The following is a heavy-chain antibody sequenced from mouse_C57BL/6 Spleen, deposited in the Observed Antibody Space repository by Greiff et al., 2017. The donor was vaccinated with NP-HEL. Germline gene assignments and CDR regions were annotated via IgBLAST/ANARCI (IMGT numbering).Heavy chain of an antibody. CDR3: ARSSYYGSSLYAMDY. J-gene: IGHJ4*01. D-gene: IGHD1-1*01. CDR1: GYTFTSYG. Sequence: QVQLQQSGAELARPGASVKLSCKASGYTFTSYGISWVKQRTGQGLEWIGEIYPRSGNTYYNEKFKGKATLTADKSSSTAYMELRSLTSEDSAVYFCARSSYYGSSLYAMDYWGQGTSVTVSS. CDR2: IYPRSGNT. V-gene: IGHV1-81*01.